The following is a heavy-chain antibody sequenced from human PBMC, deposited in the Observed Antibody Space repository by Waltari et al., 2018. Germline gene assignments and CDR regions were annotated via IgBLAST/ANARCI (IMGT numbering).Heavy chain of an antibody. CDR1: GGSISSYY. J-gene: IGHJ2*01. Sequence: QVQLQESGPGLVKPSETLSLTCTVSGGSISSYYWSWIRQPAGKGLEWIGRIYTSGSTNYNPSLKSRVTMSVDTSKNQFSLKLSSVTAADTAVYYCARDNYYDSSGYYPWYFGLWGRGTLVTVSS. CDR2: IYTSGST. CDR3: ARDNYYDSSGYYPWYFGL. D-gene: IGHD3-22*01. V-gene: IGHV4-4*07.